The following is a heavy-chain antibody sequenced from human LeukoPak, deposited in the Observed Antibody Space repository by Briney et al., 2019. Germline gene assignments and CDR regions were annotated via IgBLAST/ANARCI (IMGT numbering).Heavy chain of an antibody. Sequence: ASAKVSCKASGYTFTSYYLHWVRQAPGQGLEWMGIINPRGGTTSFAQKFQGRVTMTRDTSTSTVYMDLSSLRSDDTAVYYCARGIATAGYDYWGQGTLVTVSS. V-gene: IGHV1-46*01. D-gene: IGHD6-13*01. CDR2: INPRGGTT. J-gene: IGHJ4*02. CDR1: GYTFTSYY. CDR3: ARGIATAGYDY.